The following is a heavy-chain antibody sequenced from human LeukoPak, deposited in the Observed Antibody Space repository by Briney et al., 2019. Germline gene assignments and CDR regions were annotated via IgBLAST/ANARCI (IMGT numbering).Heavy chain of an antibody. CDR3: ARLGRSYYYYYGMDV. CDR1: GRSISSYY. V-gene: IGHV4-59*08. Sequence: SETLSLTCTVSGRSISSYYWSWIRQPPGKGLEWIGYIYYSGSTNYNPSLKSRVTISVDTSKNQFSLKLSSVTAADTAVYYCARLGRSYYYYYGMDVWGQGTTVTVSS. J-gene: IGHJ6*02. D-gene: IGHD2-15*01. CDR2: IYYSGST.